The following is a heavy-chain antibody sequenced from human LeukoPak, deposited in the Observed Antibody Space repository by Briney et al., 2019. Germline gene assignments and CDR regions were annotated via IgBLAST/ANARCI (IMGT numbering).Heavy chain of an antibody. D-gene: IGHD3-3*01. V-gene: IGHV3-21*01. J-gene: IGHJ4*02. CDR3: ARGPHGGFVIIPTEF. CDR1: GFTFSSYS. Sequence: PGGSLRLSCAASGFTFSSYSMSWVRQAPGKGLEWVSSIDSSSSYIYYADSVKGRFTISRANAKNSLFLQMNSLRAEDTAVYYCARGPHGGFVIIPTEFWGQGTLVTVSS. CDR2: IDSSSSYI.